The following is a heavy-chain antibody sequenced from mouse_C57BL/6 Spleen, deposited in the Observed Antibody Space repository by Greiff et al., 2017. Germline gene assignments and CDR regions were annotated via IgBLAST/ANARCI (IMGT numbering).Heavy chain of an antibody. CDR3: ARSLFITTVVDWYFDV. Sequence: QVQLKQSGAELVKPGASVKISCKASGYAFSSYWMNWVKQRPGKGLEWIGQIYPGDGDTNYNGKFKGKATLTADKSSSTAYMQLSSLTSEDSAVXFCARSLFITTVVDWYFDVWGTGTTVTVSS. J-gene: IGHJ1*03. V-gene: IGHV1-80*01. CDR2: IYPGDGDT. CDR1: GYAFSSYW. D-gene: IGHD1-1*01.